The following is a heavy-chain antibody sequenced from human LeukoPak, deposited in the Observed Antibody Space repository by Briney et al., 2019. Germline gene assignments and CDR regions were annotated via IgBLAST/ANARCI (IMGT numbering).Heavy chain of an antibody. D-gene: IGHD5-12*01. J-gene: IGHJ4*02. Sequence: GGPLRLSCAASGFTFSSYGMHWVRQAPGKGLEWVAVIWYDGSNKYYADSVKGRFTISRDNSKNTLYLRMNSLRAEDTAVYYCARGRGYDFVYWGQGTLVTVSS. CDR2: IWYDGSNK. V-gene: IGHV3-33*01. CDR1: GFTFSSYG. CDR3: ARGRGYDFVY.